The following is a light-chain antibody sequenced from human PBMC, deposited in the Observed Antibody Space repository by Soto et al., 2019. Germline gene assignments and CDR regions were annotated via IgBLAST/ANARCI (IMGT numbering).Light chain of an antibody. CDR1: QNIGNY. CDR3: QQSFDSLLLT. Sequence: DIQMTQSPSSLSASVGDRVTITCRASQNIGNYLNWYQHKPGRAPKLLIFGASRLQSGVPSRFSRSGSGADFTLTISSLQPDDFATYYCQQSFDSLLLTFGGGTEVAIK. CDR2: GAS. J-gene: IGKJ4*01. V-gene: IGKV1-39*01.